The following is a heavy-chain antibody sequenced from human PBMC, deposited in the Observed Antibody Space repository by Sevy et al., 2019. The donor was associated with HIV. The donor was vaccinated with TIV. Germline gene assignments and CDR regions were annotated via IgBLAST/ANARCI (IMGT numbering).Heavy chain of an antibody. J-gene: IGHJ3*02. CDR2: INPNSGGT. Sequence: AAVKVSCKASGYTFTGYYMHWVGQAPGQGLEWMGWINPNSGGTNYAQKFQGWVTMTRDTSISSAYMELSRLRSDDTAVSYRASAFISAGGYYDSSGDAFDIWGQGTLVSVSS. V-gene: IGHV1-2*04. CDR3: ASAFISAGGYYDSSGDAFDI. CDR1: GYTFTGYY. D-gene: IGHD3-22*01.